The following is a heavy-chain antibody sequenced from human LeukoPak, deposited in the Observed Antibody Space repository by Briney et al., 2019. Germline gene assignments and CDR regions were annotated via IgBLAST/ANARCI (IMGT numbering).Heavy chain of an antibody. CDR1: GYTFTTHD. Sequence: GASVKVSCRASGYTFTTHDINWVRQATGQGLEWMGWMSPNSGDTGYAQKFQGRVTMTSDSSISTAFMELSSLRSEDTAVYYCATGSPDYSNYCIDYWGQGTLVTVSS. CDR3: ATGSPDYSNYCIDY. V-gene: IGHV1-8*01. D-gene: IGHD4-11*01. J-gene: IGHJ4*02. CDR2: MSPNSGDT.